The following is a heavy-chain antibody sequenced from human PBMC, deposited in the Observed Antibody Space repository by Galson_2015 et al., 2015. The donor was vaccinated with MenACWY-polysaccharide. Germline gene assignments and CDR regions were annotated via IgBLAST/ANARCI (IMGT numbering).Heavy chain of an antibody. CDR3: AKGYGSGIRYFDY. D-gene: IGHD3-10*01. Sequence: SLRLSCAASGFTFSSYAMSWVRQAPGKGLEWVSAISGSGGSTYYADSVKGRFTISRDNSKNTLYLQMNSLRAEDTAVYYCAKGYGSGIRYFDYWGQGTLVTVSS. CDR1: GFTFSSYA. CDR2: ISGSGGST. V-gene: IGHV3-23*01. J-gene: IGHJ4*02.